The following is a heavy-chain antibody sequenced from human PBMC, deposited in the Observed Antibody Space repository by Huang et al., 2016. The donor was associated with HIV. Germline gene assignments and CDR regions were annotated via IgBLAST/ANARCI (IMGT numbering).Heavy chain of an antibody. CDR2: ISFTRGAT. CDR3: AKDMSYGDTAAYDAFDM. CDR1: GITFHDCA. D-gene: IGHD4-17*01. Sequence: EVQLVESGGGLVQPGRSLRLSCAASGITFHDCAMHWVRQVPWKGLEWVSGISFTRGATGYADSGRGLCTISRDNAKKALYLQMNSLRPEDTALYYCAKDMSYGDTAAYDAFDMWGQGTVVTVSS. J-gene: IGHJ3*02. V-gene: IGHV3-9*01.